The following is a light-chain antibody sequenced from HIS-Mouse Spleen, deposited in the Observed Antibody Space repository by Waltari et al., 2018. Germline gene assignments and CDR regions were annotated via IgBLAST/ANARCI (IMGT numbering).Light chain of an antibody. CDR1: ALPKKY. J-gene: IGLJ2*01. CDR3: YSTDSSGNHRV. CDR2: EAS. V-gene: IGLV3-10*01. Sequence: SYELTQPPSVSVSPGQTARITCSGDALPKKYAYWYQQKSGQAPVLDIYEASKRPSGIPERFSGSSSGTMATLTISGAQVEDEADYYCYSTDSSGNHRVFGGGTKLTVL.